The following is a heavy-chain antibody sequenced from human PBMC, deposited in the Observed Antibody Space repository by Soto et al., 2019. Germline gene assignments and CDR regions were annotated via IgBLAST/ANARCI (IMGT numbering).Heavy chain of an antibody. Sequence: GGSLRLSCAASGFTFNTFPMNWVRLAPGKGLEWVSYISSSSSTIYYADSVKGRFTISRDNAKNSLYLQMNSLRDEDTAVYYCARDRYDSSGYEAPFDYWGQGTLVTVSS. CDR1: GFTFNTFP. D-gene: IGHD3-22*01. J-gene: IGHJ4*02. V-gene: IGHV3-48*02. CDR3: ARDRYDSSGYEAPFDY. CDR2: ISSSSSTI.